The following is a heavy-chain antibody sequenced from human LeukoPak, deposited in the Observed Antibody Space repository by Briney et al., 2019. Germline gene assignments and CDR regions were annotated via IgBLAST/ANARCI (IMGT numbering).Heavy chain of an antibody. CDR1: GYTFASYD. Sequence: GASVKVSCKASGYTFASYDINWVRQATGQGLEWMGWMNPNSGNTGYAQKFQGRVTMTRNTSISTAYMVLSSLRSEDTAVYYCARLPQGEPPKIPYLDYWGQGTLVTVSS. CDR2: MNPNSGNT. J-gene: IGHJ4*02. CDR3: ARLPQGEPPKIPYLDY. D-gene: IGHD3-16*01. V-gene: IGHV1-8*01.